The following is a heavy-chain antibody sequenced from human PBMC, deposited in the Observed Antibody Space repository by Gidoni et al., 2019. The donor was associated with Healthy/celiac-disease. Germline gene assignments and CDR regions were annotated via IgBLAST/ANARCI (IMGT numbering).Heavy chain of an antibody. CDR2: ISWNSGSI. CDR1: GFTFDDYA. V-gene: IGHV3-9*01. Sequence: EVQLVASGGGLVQPGRSLRLSCAASGFTFDDYAMHWVRQAPGKGLEWVSGISWNSGSIGYADSGKGRFTISRDNAKNSLYLQMNSLRAEDTALYYCAKGDRGGAGAFDIWGQGTMVTVSS. J-gene: IGHJ3*02. D-gene: IGHD2-15*01. CDR3: AKGDRGGAGAFDI.